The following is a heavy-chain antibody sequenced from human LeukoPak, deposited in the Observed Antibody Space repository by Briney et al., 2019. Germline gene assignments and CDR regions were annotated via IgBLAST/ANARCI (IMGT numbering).Heavy chain of an antibody. CDR3: AKITYYYDSSGPDAFDI. CDR2: ISGSGGST. J-gene: IGHJ3*02. CDR1: GFTFSSYA. Sequence: AGGSLRLSCAASGFTFSSYAMSWVRQAPGKGLEWVSAISGSGGSTYYADSVKGRFTISRDNSKNTLYLQMNSLRAEDTAVYYCAKITYYYDSSGPDAFDIWGQGTMVTVSS. V-gene: IGHV3-23*01. D-gene: IGHD3-22*01.